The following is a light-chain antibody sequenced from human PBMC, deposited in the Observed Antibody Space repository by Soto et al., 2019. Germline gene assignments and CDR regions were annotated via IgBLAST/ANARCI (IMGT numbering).Light chain of an antibody. J-gene: IGLJ2*01. V-gene: IGLV2-23*01. CDR1: SSDVGSYNL. CDR3: CSYAGSSTVV. CDR2: EDS. Sequence: QSVLTQPASVSGSPGQSITISCTGTSSDVGSYNLVSWYQQHPGIAPKLMIYEDSKWPSGVSNRFSGSKSGNTASLTISGLQAEDEADYYCCSYAGSSTVVFGGGTKVTVL.